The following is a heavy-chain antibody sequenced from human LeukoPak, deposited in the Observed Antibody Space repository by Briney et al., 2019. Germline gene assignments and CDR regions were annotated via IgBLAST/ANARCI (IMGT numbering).Heavy chain of an antibody. V-gene: IGHV4-38-2*01. J-gene: IGHJ3*02. CDR2: IYHSGTT. CDR3: ARVDIILMVYAMGAFDI. Sequence: SETLSLTCAVSGYSISRCYYWGWSRQPPGKGLGWIGSIYHSGTTYYNPSLNNRLIISLDTSKHQYSLRLSSVTAADTAVYYCARVDIILMVYAMGAFDIWGQGTMVTVSS. D-gene: IGHD2-8*01. CDR1: GYSISRCYY.